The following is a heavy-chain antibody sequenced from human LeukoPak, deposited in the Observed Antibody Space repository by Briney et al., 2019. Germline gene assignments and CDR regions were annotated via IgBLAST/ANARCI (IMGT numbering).Heavy chain of an antibody. CDR2: ISGSGAAT. CDR1: GFVFSNYA. J-gene: IGHJ4*02. Sequence: PGGSLRLSCAASGFVFSNYAMTWVRQAPGKGLEWVSSISGSGAATYYADSVKGRFIISRDNSKNSVFLQMNRLRGEDTAVYYCANWRDIWSGHGFDSWGQGTLVTVSS. CDR3: ANWRDIWSGHGFDS. V-gene: IGHV3-23*01. D-gene: IGHD3-3*01.